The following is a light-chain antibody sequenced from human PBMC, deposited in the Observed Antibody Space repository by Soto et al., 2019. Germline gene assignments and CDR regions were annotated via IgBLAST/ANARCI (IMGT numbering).Light chain of an antibody. CDR1: ETVSTN. J-gene: IGKJ1*01. V-gene: IGKV3-15*01. CDR3: QQYENWPWT. CDR2: AAS. Sequence: ERVVTQSPATLSGSPGEGTTLSCRASETVSTNLAWYQQKPGQAPRLLIYAASTRATGVPARFSGSGSGTEFTLTISSLQSEDVAAYYCQQYENWPWTFGQGTKVEI.